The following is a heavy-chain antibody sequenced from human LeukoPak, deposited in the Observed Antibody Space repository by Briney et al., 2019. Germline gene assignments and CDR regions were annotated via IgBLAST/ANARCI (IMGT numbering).Heavy chain of an antibody. CDR2: ISYDGSNK. CDR3: ARFSAMDV. V-gene: IGHV3-30*03. Sequence: GRSLRLSCAASGFTFSSYGMHWVRQAPGKGLEWVAVISYDGSNKYYADSVKGRFTISRDNSKNTLYLQMNSLRAEDTAVYYCARFSAMDVWGQGTTVTVSS. CDR1: GFTFSSYG. J-gene: IGHJ6*02.